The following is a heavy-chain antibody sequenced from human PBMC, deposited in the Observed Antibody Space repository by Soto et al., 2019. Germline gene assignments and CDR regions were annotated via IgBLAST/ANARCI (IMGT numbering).Heavy chain of an antibody. CDR1: GGSISNYY. D-gene: IGHD2-15*01. CDR3: ARAGAATLSDY. J-gene: IGHJ4*02. V-gene: IGHV4-59*01. CDR2: IYYSGSA. Sequence: QVQLQESGPGLVKASETLSLTCTVSGGSISNYYCSWIRQPPGKGLEWIGYIYYSGSANYNPSLTRRVTISVDTSKHQFSLKLSSVTAADTAVYYCARAGAATLSDYWGQGTLVTVSS.